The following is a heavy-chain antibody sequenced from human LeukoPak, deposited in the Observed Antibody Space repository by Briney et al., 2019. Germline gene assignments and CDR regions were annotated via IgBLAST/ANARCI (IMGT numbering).Heavy chain of an antibody. D-gene: IGHD6-19*01. CDR2: IYYSGST. Sequence: SETLSLTSTVSGDSISSSSYYWGWIRQPPGKGLEWIGSIYYSGSTYYNPSPKSRVTISVDTSKNQFSLKLSSVTAADTAVYYCATNPPLNTKKIIYSSGWYSDYWGQGTLVTVSS. J-gene: IGHJ4*02. CDR3: ATNPPLNTKKIIYSSGWYSDY. V-gene: IGHV4-39*01. CDR1: GDSISSSSYY.